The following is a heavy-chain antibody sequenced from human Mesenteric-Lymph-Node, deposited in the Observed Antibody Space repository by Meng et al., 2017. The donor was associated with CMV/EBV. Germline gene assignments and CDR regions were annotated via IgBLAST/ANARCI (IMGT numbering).Heavy chain of an antibody. D-gene: IGHD4-11*01. CDR2: KNPSSGNT. Sequence: ASVKVSCKASGYTFNTYDINWVRQAVGQGPEWMGWKNPSSGNTGYAQKFQGRVTMTIDSSTSTAYMELRSLRVEDTAIYYCATMGAPSTATSYAMDVWGQGTTVTVSS. J-gene: IGHJ6*02. CDR1: GYTFNTYD. V-gene: IGHV1-8*01. CDR3: ATMGAPSTATSYAMDV.